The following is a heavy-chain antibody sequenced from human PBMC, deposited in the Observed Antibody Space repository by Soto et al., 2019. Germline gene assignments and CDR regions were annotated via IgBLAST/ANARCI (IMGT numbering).Heavy chain of an antibody. V-gene: IGHV4-34*01. CDR3: ARGGSSDWQVALDI. CDR1: HESFSGYY. J-gene: IGHJ3*02. D-gene: IGHD6-19*01. CDR2: INHRGST. Sequence: PSETLSLTCSVYHESFSGYYWSWIRQTPGKGLEWIGNINHRGSTNYNPSLKSRVTMTVDMSRNQFSLRLTSVTAADTAVYYCARGGSSDWQVALDIWGQGTMVTVSS.